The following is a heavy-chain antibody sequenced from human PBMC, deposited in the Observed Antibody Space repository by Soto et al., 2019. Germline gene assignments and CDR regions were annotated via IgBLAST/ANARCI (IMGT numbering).Heavy chain of an antibody. CDR2: ISGSGGST. CDR1: GFTFSSYA. CDR3: AKSITMIVVVITSPAFDI. J-gene: IGHJ3*02. V-gene: IGHV3-23*01. D-gene: IGHD3-22*01. Sequence: GGSLRLSCAASGFTFSSYAMSWVRQAPGKGLEWVSAISGSGGSTYYADSVKGRFTISRDNSKNTLYLQMNSLRAEDTAVYYCAKSITMIVVVITSPAFDIWGQGTMVTVSS.